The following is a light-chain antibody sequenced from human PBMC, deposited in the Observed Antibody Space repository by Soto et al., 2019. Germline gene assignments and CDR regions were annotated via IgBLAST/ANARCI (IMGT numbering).Light chain of an antibody. CDR3: ETWDNNILV. V-gene: IGLV4-60*02. CDR1: SGHSSYI. Sequence: QPVLTQSSSASASLGSSVKLTCTLSSGHSSYIIAWHQQQPGKAPRYLMKLEVNGGYNKGSGVPDRFSGSSSGADRYLTISNLQFEDEADYYCETWDNNILVFGGGTKLTVL. CDR2: LEVNGGY. J-gene: IGLJ2*01.